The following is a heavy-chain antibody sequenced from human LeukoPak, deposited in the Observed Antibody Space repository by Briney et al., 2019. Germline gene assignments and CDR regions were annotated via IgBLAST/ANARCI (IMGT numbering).Heavy chain of an antibody. J-gene: IGHJ4*02. CDR1: GFPFSSYE. Sequence: GGSLRLSCAASGFPFSSYEMNWVRQAPGKGLEWASYISSSAIYYADSVEGRFTISRDNAKNSLYLQVNSLRAEDTAVYYCARGHYSNHFDYWGQGTLVTVSS. CDR3: ARGHYSNHFDY. D-gene: IGHD4-11*01. CDR2: ISSSAI. V-gene: IGHV3-48*03.